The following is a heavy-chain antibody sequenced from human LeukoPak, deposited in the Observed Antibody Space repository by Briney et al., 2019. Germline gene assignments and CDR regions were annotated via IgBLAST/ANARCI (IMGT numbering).Heavy chain of an antibody. Sequence: GGSLRLSCAASGFTVSANYMSWVRQAPGQGLEWVSLIYTVGTTYYADSVKGRFTISRDNSKNTLYLQMNFLRVEDTALYYCARDPYSYDSNGLDAFDMWGQGTMVTVSS. J-gene: IGHJ3*02. V-gene: IGHV3-66*02. CDR2: IYTVGTT. D-gene: IGHD3-22*01. CDR3: ARDPYSYDSNGLDAFDM. CDR1: GFTVSANY.